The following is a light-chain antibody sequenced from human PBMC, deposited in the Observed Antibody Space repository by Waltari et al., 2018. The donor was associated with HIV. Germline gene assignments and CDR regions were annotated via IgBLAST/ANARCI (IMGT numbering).Light chain of an antibody. J-gene: IGLJ2*01. CDR1: TSTIGNNF. CDR2: DNT. V-gene: IGLV1-51*01. Sequence: QSVLTQPPSVSATPGQKVTISSSGSTSTIGNNFVSWYYHIPGTAPKLLIYDNTERPSDIPDRFSASKSGTSATLGITGLQTGDEADYYCATWDDSLNGVIFGGGTKLTAL. CDR3: ATWDDSLNGVI.